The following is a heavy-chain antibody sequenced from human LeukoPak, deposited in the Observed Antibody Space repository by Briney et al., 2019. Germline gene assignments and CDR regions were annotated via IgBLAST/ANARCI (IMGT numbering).Heavy chain of an antibody. CDR1: GFTFDEYG. CDR2: INWNGGST. D-gene: IGHD6-13*01. CDR3: ARVAQPGIAAAGTGAFFDY. J-gene: IGHJ4*02. V-gene: IGHV3-20*04. Sequence: GGSLRLSCAASGFTFDEYGMSWVRQAPGKGLEWVSGINWNGGSTGYADSVKGRFTISRDNAKNSLYLQMNSLRAEDTTLYYCARVAQPGIAAAGTGAFFDYWGQGTLVTVSS.